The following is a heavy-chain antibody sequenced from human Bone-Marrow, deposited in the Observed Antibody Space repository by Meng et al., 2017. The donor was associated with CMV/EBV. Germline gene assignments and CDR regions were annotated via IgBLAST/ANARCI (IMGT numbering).Heavy chain of an antibody. CDR1: GFNFAGYW. CDR3: ARENYFAY. CDR2: IKYDGSET. J-gene: IGHJ4*02. Sequence: GESLKISCAVSGFNFAGYWMTWVRQAPGKGLEWVANIKYDGSETSYVGSVKGRFTISRDNAKNSLYLQMNNLRAEDTAVYYCARENYFAYWGQGTLVTVSS. V-gene: IGHV3-7*01.